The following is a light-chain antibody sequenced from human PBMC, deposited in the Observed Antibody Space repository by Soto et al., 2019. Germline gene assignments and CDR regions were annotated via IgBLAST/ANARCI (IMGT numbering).Light chain of an antibody. J-gene: IGKJ2*01. V-gene: IGKV3-15*01. Sequence: EIVMTQSPATLSVSPGERATLSCRASQSVSSNLAWYQQKPGQAPRLLMYGASTRATGIPARFSGSGSGTEFTLTISSLQSEDFAVYYCQQDNNWPPYTFGQGTKLEIK. CDR2: GAS. CDR3: QQDNNWPPYT. CDR1: QSVSSN.